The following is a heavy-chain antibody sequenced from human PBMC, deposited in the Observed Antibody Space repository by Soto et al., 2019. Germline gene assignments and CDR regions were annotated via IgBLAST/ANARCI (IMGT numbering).Heavy chain of an antibody. D-gene: IGHD6-19*01. J-gene: IGHJ4*02. Sequence: SVKVSCKASGYTFTSYGISWVLQAPGQGLEWMGWISAYNGNTNYAQKLQGRVTMTTDTSTSTAYMELRSLRSDDTAVYYCASHSASGWLDYFDYWGQGTLVTV. CDR1: GYTFTSYG. CDR2: ISAYNGNT. V-gene: IGHV1-18*01. CDR3: ASHSASGWLDYFDY.